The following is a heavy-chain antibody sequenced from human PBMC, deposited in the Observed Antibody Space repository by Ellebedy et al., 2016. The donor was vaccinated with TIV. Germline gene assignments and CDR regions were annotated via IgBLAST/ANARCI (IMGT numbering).Heavy chain of an antibody. V-gene: IGHV4-61*01. CDR1: GGSLSSDSYY. CDR3: ARTAGGGVFGAMGILDF. D-gene: IGHD3-16*02. J-gene: IGHJ4*02. Sequence: SETLSLXXTVSGGSLSSDSYYWSWVRQPPGKGPEWIGGVSHSGITNYDPSLNSRVTISVDTSKNQISLKLNSVTAADTAVYYCARTAGGGVFGAMGILDFWGQGTLVTVSS. CDR2: VSHSGIT.